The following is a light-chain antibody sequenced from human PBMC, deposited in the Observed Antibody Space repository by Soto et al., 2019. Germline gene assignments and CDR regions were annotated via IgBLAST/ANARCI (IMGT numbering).Light chain of an antibody. CDR3: QQYTSYRT. Sequence: DIQMTQSPSTLSASVGDRVTITCRASQSISSWLAWYQQKPGKAPKLLIYKASSLESGVPSRFSGSGSGTEFTLTISSLQPDDFATYYCQQYTSYRTFGQGTNVDIK. V-gene: IGKV1-5*03. CDR2: KAS. CDR1: QSISSW. J-gene: IGKJ1*01.